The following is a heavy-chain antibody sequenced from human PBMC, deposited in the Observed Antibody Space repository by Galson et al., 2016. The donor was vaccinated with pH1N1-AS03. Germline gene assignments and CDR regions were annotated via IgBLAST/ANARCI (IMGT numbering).Heavy chain of an antibody. CDR3: ARATAVGPPYFDY. J-gene: IGHJ4*02. Sequence: ETLSLTCTVSSGSISSYSWNWIRQPPGKGLEWIGSIYSIGGTNYNPSLESRIIISVETSKNQFSLKLRSVTAADTAVYYCARATAVGPPYFDYWGQGTVATVSS. D-gene: IGHD6-13*01. V-gene: IGHV4-59*01. CDR2: IYSIGGT. CDR1: SGSISSYS.